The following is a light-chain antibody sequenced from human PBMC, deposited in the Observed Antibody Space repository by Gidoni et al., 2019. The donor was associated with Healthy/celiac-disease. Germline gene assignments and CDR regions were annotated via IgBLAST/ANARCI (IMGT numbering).Light chain of an antibody. CDR3: QQYYSTPLT. CDR2: WAS. Sequence: DIVMTPSSVSPAVSLGERATIHCKSSQSVLYNSNNKNYLAWYQQKPGQPPKLLIYWASTRESGVPDRFSGSGSGTDFTLTISSLQAEDVAVYYCQQYYSTPLTFGGGTKVEIK. CDR1: QSVLYNSNNKNY. J-gene: IGKJ4*01. V-gene: IGKV4-1*01.